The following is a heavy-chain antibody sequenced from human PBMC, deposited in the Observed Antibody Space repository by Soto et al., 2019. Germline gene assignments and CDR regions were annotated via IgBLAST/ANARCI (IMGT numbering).Heavy chain of an antibody. D-gene: IGHD3-22*01. CDR2: ISAYNGNT. J-gene: IGHJ4*02. V-gene: IGHV1-18*01. Sequence: VQLVQSGAEVKKPGASVKVSCKASGYTFISYGINWVRQAPGQGLEWMGWISAYNGNTNYAQKLQGRVTMTTDTSTSTAYMELRGLRSDDTAVYYCARRYYDSSGYYHEFDYWGQGTLASVSS. CDR1: GYTFISYG. CDR3: ARRYYDSSGYYHEFDY.